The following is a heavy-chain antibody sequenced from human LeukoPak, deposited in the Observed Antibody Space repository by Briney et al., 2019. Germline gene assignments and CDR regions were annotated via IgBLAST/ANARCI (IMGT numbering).Heavy chain of an antibody. CDR1: GYSFTSYW. CDR3: AKLIPEMATITKAFYFDY. J-gene: IGHJ4*02. Sequence: GESLKISCKGSGYSFTSYWIGWVRQMPGKGLEWMGIIYPGDSDTRYSPSFQGQVTISADKSISTAYLQWSSLKASDTAMYYCAKLIPEMATITKAFYFDYWRQGTLVTVSS. D-gene: IGHD5-24*01. CDR2: IYPGDSDT. V-gene: IGHV5-51*01.